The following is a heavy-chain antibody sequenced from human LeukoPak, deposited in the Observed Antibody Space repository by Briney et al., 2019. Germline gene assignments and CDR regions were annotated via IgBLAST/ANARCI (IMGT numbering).Heavy chain of an antibody. D-gene: IGHD4-17*01. Sequence: SETLSLTCTVSGGSISSSSYYWGWIRQPPGKGLEWIGSIYFSGGTYYNASLKSRVTISVDTSKNQFSLKLSSVTAADTAVYYCARLLTTVTSYYFDYWGQGTLVTVSS. CDR2: IYFSGGT. CDR3: ARLLTTVTSYYFDY. CDR1: GGSISSSSYY. V-gene: IGHV4-39*01. J-gene: IGHJ4*02.